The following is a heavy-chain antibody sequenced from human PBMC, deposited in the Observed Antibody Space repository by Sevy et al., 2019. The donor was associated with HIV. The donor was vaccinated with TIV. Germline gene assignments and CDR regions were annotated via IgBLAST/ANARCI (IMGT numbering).Heavy chain of an antibody. D-gene: IGHD2-8*02. CDR3: ARDGIRRDYWHGLDV. J-gene: IGHJ6*02. V-gene: IGHV4-61*02. Sequence: SETPSLTCTVSGDSINNGNHWWSWVRQPAGKGLEWIGRIYRSGRSIMYNPSLERRVTISVDTSKNQFSLKVTSVIAADTAIYYCARDGIRRDYWHGLDVWGQGTTVTVSS. CDR2: IYRSGRS. CDR1: GDSINNGNHW.